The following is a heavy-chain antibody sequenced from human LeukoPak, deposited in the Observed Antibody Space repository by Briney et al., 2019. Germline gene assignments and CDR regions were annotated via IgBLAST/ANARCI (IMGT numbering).Heavy chain of an antibody. CDR1: GYTFTGYY. V-gene: IGHV1-2*02. J-gene: IGHJ4*02. CDR2: INPNSGGT. D-gene: IGHD3-22*01. CDR3: ARDYLLYDTSGYYYLLRY. Sequence: SVKVSCKASGYTFTGYYMHWVRQAPGQGLEWMGWINPNSGGTNYAQKFQGRVTMTRDTSISTAYMELSRLRSDDTAVYYCARDYLLYDTSGYYYLLRYWGQGTLVTVSS.